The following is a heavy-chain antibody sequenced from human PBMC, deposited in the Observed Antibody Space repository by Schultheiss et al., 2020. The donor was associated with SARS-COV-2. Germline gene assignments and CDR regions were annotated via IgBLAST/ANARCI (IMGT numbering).Heavy chain of an antibody. CDR2: ISDSGGST. V-gene: IGHV3-23*01. Sequence: GGSLRLSCAASGFTFSSYAMSWVRQAPGKGLEWISAISDSGGSTLYTNSVKGRFTISRDNSKNTLDLQMNSLRADDTAVYYCAGDKYSGSSAVFDYWGQGTLVTVSS. D-gene: IGHD1-26*01. CDR1: GFTFSSYA. J-gene: IGHJ4*02. CDR3: AGDKYSGSSAVFDY.